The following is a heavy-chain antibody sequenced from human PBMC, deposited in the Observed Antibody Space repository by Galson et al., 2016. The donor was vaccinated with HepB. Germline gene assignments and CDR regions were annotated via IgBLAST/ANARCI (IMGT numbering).Heavy chain of an antibody. J-gene: IGHJ6*02. CDR3: ARDRYYYASGDYYGMDV. CDR2: ITPILGTA. V-gene: IGHV1-69*13. CDR1: GGTFSNYG. D-gene: IGHD3-10*01. Sequence: SVKVSFKASGGTFSNYGVNWVRQAPGQGLEWMGGITPILGTANYAQKFQGRVTITADESTSTAYMEVSSLRSDDTAVYYCARDRYYYASGDYYGMDVWGQGTTVTVSS.